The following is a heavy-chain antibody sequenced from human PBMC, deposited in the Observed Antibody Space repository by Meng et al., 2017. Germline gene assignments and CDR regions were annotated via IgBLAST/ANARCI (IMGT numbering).Heavy chain of an antibody. CDR2: FVPDDGET. CDR1: GYTRTELS. V-gene: IGHV1-24*01. J-gene: IGHJ5*02. CDR3: ATLPRRITIVRGGWFDP. Sequence: AQLVQAGAEVKKPGASVKVSCKVSGYTRTELSMRWGRQAPGRGLEWTVGFVPDDGETIYAQKFKGRVTMTEDTSTDTAYMELSSVRSEDTAVYYCATLPRRITIVRGGWFDPWGQGTLVTVSS. D-gene: IGHD3-10*01.